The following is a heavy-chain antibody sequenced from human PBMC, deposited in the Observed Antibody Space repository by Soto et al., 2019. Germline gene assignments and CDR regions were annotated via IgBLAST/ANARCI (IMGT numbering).Heavy chain of an antibody. CDR3: AREVQGHTPAFVY. CDR1: GGTFNTYA. J-gene: IGHJ4*02. V-gene: IGHV1-69*19. CDR2: ISPMFGAA. Sequence: QVQLVQSGAEMKKPGSSVKVSCQSSGGTFNTYAMNWVRQAPGQGPEWMGDISPMFGAANYAPKFQGRVTITADESTGTSYMQLSSLTSEDTALYFCAREVQGHTPAFVYGGQGTLVTVSS.